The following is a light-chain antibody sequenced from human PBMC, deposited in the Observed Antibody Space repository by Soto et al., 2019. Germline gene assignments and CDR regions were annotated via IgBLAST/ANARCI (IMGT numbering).Light chain of an antibody. CDR2: EAS. V-gene: IGKV1-5*03. CDR3: QHYNVYPWT. J-gene: IGKJ1*01. Sequence: DIQMTQSPSTLSASVGDRVTITCRASQTISRCLAWYQQKPGKAPKLLIYEASSLQSGVPSRFSGSGSGKEFTLSISSLQPDDFATYYCQHYNVYPWTFGQGTKVDIK. CDR1: QTISRC.